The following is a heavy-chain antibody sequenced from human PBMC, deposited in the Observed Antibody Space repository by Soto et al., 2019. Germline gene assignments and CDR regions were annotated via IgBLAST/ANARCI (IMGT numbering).Heavy chain of an antibody. CDR3: ARVRGHSYGYVDY. D-gene: IGHD5-18*01. V-gene: IGHV3-48*01. CDR2: ISGSGYPI. J-gene: IGHJ4*02. Sequence: GGSLRLSCAASEYSRFSYYSMNWVRQAPGKGLEWVSFISGSGYPIYYADSVRGRFTMSRDNAKNSLSLQMDSLRVEDTAVYYCARVRGHSYGYVDYWGQGTLVTVSS. CDR1: EYSRFSYYS.